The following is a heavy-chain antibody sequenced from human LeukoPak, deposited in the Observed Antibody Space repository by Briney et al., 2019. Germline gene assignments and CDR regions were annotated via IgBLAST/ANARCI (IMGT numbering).Heavy chain of an antibody. D-gene: IGHD3-22*01. CDR3: ARERYYDSSGYYLGAFDI. Sequence: GSSVKVSCKAFGGTFSSYAISWVRQAPGQGLEWMGGIIPIFGTANYAQKSQGRVTITTDESTSTAYMELSSLRSEDTAVYYCARERYYDSSGYYLGAFDIWGQGTMVTVSS. V-gene: IGHV1-69*05. CDR1: GGTFSSYA. CDR2: IIPIFGTA. J-gene: IGHJ3*02.